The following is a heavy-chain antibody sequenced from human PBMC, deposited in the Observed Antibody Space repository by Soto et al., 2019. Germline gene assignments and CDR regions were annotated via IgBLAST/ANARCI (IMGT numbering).Heavy chain of an antibody. D-gene: IGHD2-2*01. CDR2: IKQDGSEK. J-gene: IGHJ4*02. CDR1: GFTFSSYW. V-gene: IGHV3-7*01. CDR3: ATDLVVVPAAIDY. Sequence: GGSLRLSCAASGFTFSSYWMSWVHQAPGKGLEWVANIKQDGSEKSYVDSVKGRFTTSRDNAKNSLYLQMNSLRAEDTAVYYCATDLVVVPAAIDYWGQGTLVTVSS.